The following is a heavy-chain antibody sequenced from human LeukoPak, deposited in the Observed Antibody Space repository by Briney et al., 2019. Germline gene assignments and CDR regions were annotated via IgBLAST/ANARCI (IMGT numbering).Heavy chain of an antibody. CDR2: ISSSSSHI. CDR1: GFTFSSYS. V-gene: IGHV3-21*01. J-gene: IGHJ5*02. D-gene: IGHD3-9*01. Sequence: GGPLRLSRAASGFTFSSYSMNRLPPAPGKGLEWVSSISSSSSHIYSADSVKGRFSISRDDAKNSLYLQMNSLRAEDTAVYYCARGVLGYFRFDPGGRGTLVTVSS. CDR3: ARGVLGYFRFDP.